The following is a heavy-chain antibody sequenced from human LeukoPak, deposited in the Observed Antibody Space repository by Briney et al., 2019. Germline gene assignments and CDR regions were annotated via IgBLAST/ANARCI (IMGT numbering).Heavy chain of an antibody. Sequence: SETLSLTCAVYGGSFSGYYWSWIRQPPGKGLEWIGEINHSGSTNYNPSLKSRVTISVDTSKNQFSLKLSSVTAADTAVYYCARHTYDILTGYYNGGFDYWGQGTLVTVSS. CDR1: GGSFSGYY. J-gene: IGHJ4*02. V-gene: IGHV4-34*01. CDR3: ARHTYDILTGYYNGGFDY. CDR2: INHSGST. D-gene: IGHD3-9*01.